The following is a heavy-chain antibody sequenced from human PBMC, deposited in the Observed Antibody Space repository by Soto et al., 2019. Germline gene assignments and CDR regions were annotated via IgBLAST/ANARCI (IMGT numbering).Heavy chain of an antibody. V-gene: IGHV4-4*07. J-gene: IGHJ3*02. CDR3: ARFVNRLGYWGGDCYWWAFDI. CDR2: IYTSGST. D-gene: IGHD2-21*02. CDR1: GGSISSFY. Sequence: QVQLQESGPGLVKPSETLSLTCTVSGGSISSFYWSWIRQPAGKGLEWIGRIYTSGSTNYNPSLKRRVTMSVDTPNNQFSLKRSSVTAADAAVYYCARFVNRLGYWGGDCYWWAFDIWGQGTMVTVSS.